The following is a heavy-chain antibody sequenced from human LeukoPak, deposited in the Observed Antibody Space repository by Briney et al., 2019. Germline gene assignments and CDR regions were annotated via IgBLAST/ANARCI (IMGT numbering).Heavy chain of an antibody. CDR1: GYTFTGYG. Sequence: GASVKVSCKASGYTFTGYGISWVRQAPGQGLEWMGWMNPNSGNTGYAQKFQGRVTITRNTSISTAYMELSSLRSEDTAVYYCARGSGYSGSYWYFDLWGRGTLVTVSS. J-gene: IGHJ2*01. CDR2: MNPNSGNT. D-gene: IGHD1-26*01. CDR3: ARGSGYSGSYWYFDL. V-gene: IGHV1-8*03.